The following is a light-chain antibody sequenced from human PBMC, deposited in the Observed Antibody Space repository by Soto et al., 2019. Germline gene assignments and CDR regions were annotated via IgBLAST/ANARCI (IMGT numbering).Light chain of an antibody. CDR1: QDISIN. V-gene: IGKV3-15*01. CDR3: QQYHKWPIT. J-gene: IGKJ5*01. CDR2: RTS. Sequence: EVVLTQSPATLSVSPGERAILSCRASQDISINLAWYQQKPGQAPRLLIYRTSTRATDIPARFSGSGSGTEFTLTISSLQSEDFAVYSCQQYHKWPITFGRGTRLEI.